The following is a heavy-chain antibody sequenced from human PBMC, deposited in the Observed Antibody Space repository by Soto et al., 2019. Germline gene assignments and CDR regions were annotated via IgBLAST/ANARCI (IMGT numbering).Heavy chain of an antibody. J-gene: IGHJ4*02. CDR2: IYYSGST. D-gene: IGHD4-17*01. V-gene: IGHV4-61*01. Sequence: PSETLSLTCTVSGGSVSSGSYYWSWIRQPPGKGLEWIGYIYYSGSTNYNPSLKSRVTISVDTSKNQFSLKLSSVTAADTAVYYCAGTTVTTFHYLAYWGQGTPVTVSS. CDR3: AGTTVTTFHYLAY. CDR1: GGSVSSGSYY.